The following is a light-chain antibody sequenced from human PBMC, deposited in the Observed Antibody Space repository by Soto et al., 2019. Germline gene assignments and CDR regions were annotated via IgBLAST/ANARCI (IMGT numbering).Light chain of an antibody. V-gene: IGLV2-14*03. CDR3: SSFRSSSTSYV. J-gene: IGLJ1*01. Sequence: QSALTQPASVSGSPGQLITISCTGTSSDIGDSNYVSWYQQHPGKAPKLVIYDVSNRPSGVSNRFSGSKSANTASLTISELQAEDEADYYCSSFRSSSTSYVFGTGTKVTVL. CDR1: SSDIGDSNY. CDR2: DVS.